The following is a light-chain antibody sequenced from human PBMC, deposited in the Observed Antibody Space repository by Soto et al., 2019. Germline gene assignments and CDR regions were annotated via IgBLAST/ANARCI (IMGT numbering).Light chain of an antibody. J-gene: IGLJ2*01. Sequence: QLVLTQSPSASASLGASVNLTCTLSSGHSSYAIAWHQQQPEKGPRYLMKLNSDGSHSKGDGIPDRFSGSSSGAERYLTISRLQSEDEADYYCQTWGTGCVVFGGGTQLTVL. CDR2: LNSDGSH. CDR1: SGHSSYA. CDR3: QTWGTGCVV. V-gene: IGLV4-69*01.